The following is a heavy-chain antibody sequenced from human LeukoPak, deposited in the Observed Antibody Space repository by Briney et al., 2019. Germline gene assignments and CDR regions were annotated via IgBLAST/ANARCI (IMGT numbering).Heavy chain of an antibody. CDR2: IWYDGSNK. CDR1: GFTFSSYG. D-gene: IGHD6-13*01. V-gene: IGHV3-33*01. Sequence: PGGSLRLSCAASGFTFSSYGMHWVRQAPGKGLEWVAVIWYDGSNKYYADSVKGRFTISRDNSKNMLYLQMNSLRAEDTAVYYCARDFFEYSSSWYNRHPNDYWGQGTLVTVSS. J-gene: IGHJ4*02. CDR3: ARDFFEYSSSWYNRHPNDY.